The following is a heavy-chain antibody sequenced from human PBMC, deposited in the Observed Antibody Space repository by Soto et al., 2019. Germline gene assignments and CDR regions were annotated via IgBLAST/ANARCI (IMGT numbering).Heavy chain of an antibody. J-gene: IGHJ5*02. V-gene: IGHV4-31*03. CDR2: IYYSGST. CDR3: ARDAPYYDIFTGPNNLFDP. Sequence: SETLSLTCTVSGGSISSGGYYWSWIRQHPGKGLEGIGYIYYSGSTYYNPSLKSRVTISVDTSKNQFSLKLSSVTAADTAVYYCARDAPYYDIFTGPNNLFDPWGQGTLVTVSS. D-gene: IGHD3-9*01. CDR1: GGSISSGGYY.